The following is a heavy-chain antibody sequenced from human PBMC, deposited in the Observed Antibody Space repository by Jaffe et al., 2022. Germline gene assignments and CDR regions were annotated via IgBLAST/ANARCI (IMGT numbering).Heavy chain of an antibody. CDR1: GFTFSSYA. D-gene: IGHD2-8*02. Sequence: EVQLLESGGGLVQPGGSLRLSCAASGFTFSSYAMSWVRQAPGKGLEWVSAISGSGGSTYYADSVKGRFTISRDNSKNTLYLQMNSLRAEDTAVYYCAKDGGLAGGVTMGWFDPWGQGTLVTVSS. CDR3: AKDGGLAGGVTMGWFDP. CDR2: ISGSGGST. J-gene: IGHJ5*02. V-gene: IGHV3-23*01.